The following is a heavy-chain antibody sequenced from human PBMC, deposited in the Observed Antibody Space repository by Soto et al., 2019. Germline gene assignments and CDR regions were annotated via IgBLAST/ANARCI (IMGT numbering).Heavy chain of an antibody. CDR3: AKDAAMVRVRY. CDR1: GFTFSSDA. J-gene: IGHJ4*02. D-gene: IGHD5-18*01. V-gene: IGHV3-23*01. Sequence: EVQLLESGGGLVQPGGSLRLSCAASGFTFSSDAMSWVRQSPGKGLEWVSASSGSGGSTDYADSVKGRFTIFRDNAKTTPYLQMNSLRAEDTAVYYCAKDAAMVRVRYWGQGTLVTVSS. CDR2: SSGSGGST.